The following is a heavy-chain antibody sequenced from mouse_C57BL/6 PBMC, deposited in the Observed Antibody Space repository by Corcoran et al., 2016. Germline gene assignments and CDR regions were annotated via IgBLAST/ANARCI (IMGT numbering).Heavy chain of an antibody. J-gene: IGHJ4*01. D-gene: IGHD1-1*01. V-gene: IGHV9-3*01. Sequence: QIQSVQSGPELKKPGETVQISCKASGYTFTTYGMSWVKQAPGKGLKWMGWINTYSGVPTYADDFKGRFAFSLETSASTAYLQINNLKNEDTATYFCARLRAMDYWGQGTSVTVSS. CDR1: GYTFTTYG. CDR3: ARLRAMDY. CDR2: INTYSGVP.